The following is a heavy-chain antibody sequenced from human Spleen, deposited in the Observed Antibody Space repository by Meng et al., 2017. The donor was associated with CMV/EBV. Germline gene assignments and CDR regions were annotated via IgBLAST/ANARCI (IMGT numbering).Heavy chain of an antibody. J-gene: IGHJ4*02. CDR3: ASQTAGVY. CDR1: GGSISSSHFY. CDR2: IYYSGST. D-gene: IGHD6-25*01. V-gene: IGHV4-39*01. Sequence: SLTCSVSGGSISSSHFYWGWIRQPPGQGLEWIGSIYYSGSTYYNPSLKSRVTISVDTSKNQFSLKLSSVTAADTAVYYCASQTAGVYWGQGTLVTVSS.